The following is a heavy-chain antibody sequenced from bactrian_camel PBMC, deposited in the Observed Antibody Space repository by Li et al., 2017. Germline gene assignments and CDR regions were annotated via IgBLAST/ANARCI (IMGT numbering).Heavy chain of an antibody. CDR2: DNGVGTT. V-gene: IGHV3S53*01. CDR1: GSIQRTNC. Sequence: HVQLVESGGGSVQAGGSLRLSCAASGSIQRTNCMGWFRQAPGKERDWVATDNGVGTTYHGDSVKGRFAISRDNAKNTLYLQMNSLKPEDTATYYCAAGQGVGRSLDVIRVGAEADFDYWGHGTQVTVS. J-gene: IGHJ6*01. CDR3: AAGQGVGRSLDVIRVGAEADFDY. D-gene: IGHD5*01.